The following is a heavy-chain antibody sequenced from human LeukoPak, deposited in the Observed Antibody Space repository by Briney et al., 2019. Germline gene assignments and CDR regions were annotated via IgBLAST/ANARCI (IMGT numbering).Heavy chain of an antibody. J-gene: IGHJ4*02. Sequence: QPGGSLRLSCAASGFTFSPLSMNWVRQAPGRGLEWVSYISSGSSTTYYADSVKGRFTISRDNAKNSLYLQVNSLRDEDTAVYYCARGRGLTLSYHYFDYWGQGTLVTVSS. CDR1: GFTFSPLS. D-gene: IGHD3-10*01. V-gene: IGHV3-48*02. CDR2: ISSGSSTT. CDR3: ARGRGLTLSYHYFDY.